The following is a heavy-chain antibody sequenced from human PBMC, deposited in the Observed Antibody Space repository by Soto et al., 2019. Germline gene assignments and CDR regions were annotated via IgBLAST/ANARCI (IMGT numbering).Heavy chain of an antibody. CDR3: ARDPGYDFWSGYYINAFDI. V-gene: IGHV1-24*01. CDR2: FDPEDGET. J-gene: IGHJ3*02. CDR1: GYTLTELS. Sequence: ASVKVSCKVSGYTLTELSMHWVRQAPGKGLEWMGGFDPEDGETIYAQKFQGRVTMTEDTSTDTAYMELSSLRSEDTAVYYCARDPGYDFWSGYYINAFDIWGQGTMVTVS. D-gene: IGHD3-3*01.